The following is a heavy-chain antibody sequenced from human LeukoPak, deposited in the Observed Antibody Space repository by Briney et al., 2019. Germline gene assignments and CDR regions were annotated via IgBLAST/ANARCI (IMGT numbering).Heavy chain of an antibody. CDR2: INPSGGTT. Sequence: ASVKVSCKASGYTFTNHYMHWVRQAPGQGLQWMGIINPSGGTTNYAQKLQGRVTLTRDTSTSTVYMELSSLTSEDTAVYYCARALGVVAARGDWFDPWGQGTLVTVSS. J-gene: IGHJ5*02. V-gene: IGHV1-46*01. CDR1: GYTFTNHY. CDR3: ARALGVVAARGDWFDP. D-gene: IGHD2-15*01.